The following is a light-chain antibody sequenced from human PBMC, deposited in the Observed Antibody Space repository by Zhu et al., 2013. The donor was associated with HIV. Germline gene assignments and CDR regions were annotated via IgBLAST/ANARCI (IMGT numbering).Light chain of an antibody. V-gene: IGLV2-23*02. CDR1: SGDIGNYDL. CDR3: CSYTSNKTYV. Sequence: QSALSQPASVSGSPGQSITISCTGNSGDIGNYDLVSWYQQHPHKAPKLIIYEVTKRPSGVSNRFSGSKSGNTASLTISGLQAEDEATYFCCSYTSNKTYVFGGGTWVTVL. J-gene: IGLJ1*01. CDR2: EVT.